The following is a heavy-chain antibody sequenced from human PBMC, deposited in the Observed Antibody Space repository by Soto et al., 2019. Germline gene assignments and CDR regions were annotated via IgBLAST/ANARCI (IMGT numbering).Heavy chain of an antibody. CDR3: AKGRKGYCSGGSCYNYYYYYMDV. CDR1: GFTFSSYG. Sequence: VQLVESGGGVVQPGRSLRLSCAASGFTFSSYGMHWVRQAPGKGLEWVAVISYDGSNKYYADSVKGRFTIFRDNSKNTLYLQMNSLRAEDTAVYYCAKGRKGYCSGGSCYNYYYYYMDVWGKGTTVTVSS. V-gene: IGHV3-30*18. CDR2: ISYDGSNK. J-gene: IGHJ6*03. D-gene: IGHD2-15*01.